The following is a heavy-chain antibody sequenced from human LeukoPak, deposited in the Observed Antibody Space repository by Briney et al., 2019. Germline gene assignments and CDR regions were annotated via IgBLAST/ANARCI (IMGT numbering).Heavy chain of an antibody. Sequence: GASVKVSCKASGYTFTSYAMHWVRQAPGQGLEWMGWISAYNGNTNYAQKLQGRVTMTTDTSTSTAYMELRSLRSDDTAVYYCAIARAAGSDYWGQGTLVTVSS. CDR2: ISAYNGNT. V-gene: IGHV1-18*01. CDR1: GYTFTSYA. J-gene: IGHJ4*02. D-gene: IGHD6-13*01. CDR3: AIARAAGSDY.